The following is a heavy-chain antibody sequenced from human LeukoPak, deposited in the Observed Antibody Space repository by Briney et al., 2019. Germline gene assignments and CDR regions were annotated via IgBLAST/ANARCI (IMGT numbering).Heavy chain of an antibody. CDR2: INTDSSDI. Sequence: GGSMRLSCAASGLTFSNYAMTWVRQAPGKGLEWVSYINTDSSDIHYADSVKGRFTISRDNARNTLYLQLSSLRAEDSGVYYCARDTFQPGLIDSWGQGTLVTVSS. CDR1: GLTFSNYA. J-gene: IGHJ4*02. CDR3: ARDTFQPGLIDS. D-gene: IGHD2-2*01. V-gene: IGHV3-21*05.